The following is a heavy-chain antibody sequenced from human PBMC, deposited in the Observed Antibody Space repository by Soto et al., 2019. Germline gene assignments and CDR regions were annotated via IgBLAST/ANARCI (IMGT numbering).Heavy chain of an antibody. J-gene: IGHJ4*02. CDR1: GCTFVDYG. CDR3: VRGASLNFDY. D-gene: IGHD1-26*01. Sequence: GGSLRLSCAASGCTFVDYGMSWARQAPGKGLEWVSGVNWNGGSTGYADSVKGRFTISRDNAKNSLYLQMNSLRAEDTAFYYCVRGASLNFDYWGQGTLVTVSS. CDR2: VNWNGGST. V-gene: IGHV3-20*04.